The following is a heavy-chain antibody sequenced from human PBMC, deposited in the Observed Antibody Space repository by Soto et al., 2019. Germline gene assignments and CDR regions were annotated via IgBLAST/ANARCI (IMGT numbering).Heavy chain of an antibody. CDR1: GDTFNKYT. D-gene: IGHD5-12*01. Sequence: QVQLVQSGAEVREPGSSVKVSCKVSGDTFNKYTINCVRQAPGQRIEWMAGIIPIYGTANYALKFHDRIKVTADESTATAYMELNSLTSEDTAIYYCSRDGHGYNYWYFALWGRGTLITVSS. V-gene: IGHV1-69*01. J-gene: IGHJ2*01. CDR2: IIPIYGTA. CDR3: SRDGHGYNYWYFAL.